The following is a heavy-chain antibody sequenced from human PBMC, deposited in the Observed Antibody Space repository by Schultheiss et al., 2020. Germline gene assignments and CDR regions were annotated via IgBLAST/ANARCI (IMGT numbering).Heavy chain of an antibody. CDR3: ARMRTGSGWCYFDY. CDR2: INHSGST. D-gene: IGHD6-19*01. CDR1: GGSISSYY. J-gene: IGHJ4*02. V-gene: IGHV4-34*01. Sequence: SETLSLTCTVSGGSISSYYWSWIRQPPGKGLEWIGEINHSGSTNYNPSLKSRVTITVDTSKNQFSLKLSSVTAADTAVYYCARMRTGSGWCYFDYWGQGTLVTVSS.